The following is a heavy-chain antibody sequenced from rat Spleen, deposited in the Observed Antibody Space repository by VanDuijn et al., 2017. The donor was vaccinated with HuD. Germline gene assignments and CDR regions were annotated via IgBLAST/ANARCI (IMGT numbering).Heavy chain of an antibody. V-gene: IGHV3-3*01. CDR3: ARWDYYSPRWYFDF. Sequence: EVQLQESGPGLVKPSQSLSLTCSVTGHSITSSYRWNWIRKFPGNRLEWMGYINSAGCTTYNPSLRSRISITRDTSKNQFFLQVNSVTTEDTATYFCARWDYYSPRWYFDFWGPGTMVTVSS. CDR1: GHSITSSYR. J-gene: IGHJ1*01. CDR2: INSAGCT. D-gene: IGHD1-1*01.